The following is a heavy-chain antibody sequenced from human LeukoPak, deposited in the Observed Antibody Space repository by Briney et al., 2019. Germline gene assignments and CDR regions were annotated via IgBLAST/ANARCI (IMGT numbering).Heavy chain of an antibody. CDR2: ISKDGGFK. J-gene: IGHJ3*02. CDR1: GVTLSSYN. D-gene: IGHD6-19*01. V-gene: IGHV3-30*03. Sequence: GGSLRLSCAASGVTLSSYNLHWVRQAPGKGLEWVAVISKDGGFKYYADSVKGRFTISRDNSKNTFYLQMNSLIIEDTAVYYCTREEYSSFWSTAGAFDIWGHGTMVTVSS. CDR3: TREEYSSFWSTAGAFDI.